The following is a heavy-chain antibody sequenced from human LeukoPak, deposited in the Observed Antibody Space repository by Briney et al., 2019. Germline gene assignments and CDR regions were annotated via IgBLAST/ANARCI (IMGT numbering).Heavy chain of an antibody. CDR1: GGSFSGYY. CDR3: AGAPGYCSSTSCYDPRRHWYFDL. D-gene: IGHD2-2*01. Sequence: SETLSLTCAVYGGSFSGYYWSWIRQPPGKGLEWIGEINHSGSTNYNPSLKSRVTISVDTSKNQFSLKLSSVTAADTAVYYCAGAPGYCSSTSCYDPRRHWYFDLRGRGTLVTLPS. J-gene: IGHJ2*01. V-gene: IGHV4-34*01. CDR2: INHSGST.